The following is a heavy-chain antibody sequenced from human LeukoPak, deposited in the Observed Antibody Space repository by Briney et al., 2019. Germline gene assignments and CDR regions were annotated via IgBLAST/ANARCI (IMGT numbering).Heavy chain of an antibody. CDR2: IKSKTEGEAT. Sequence: PGGSLRLSCVASGFSFTGVWMNWVRQAPGKGLEWVGRIKSKTEGEATDYAEPVKGRFSISRDDPNNTLFLQINSLKSEDTAVYFCTRDVYCPGAVCQSDTWGQGTLVTVSS. D-gene: IGHD2-8*02. CDR3: TRDVYCPGAVCQSDT. CDR1: GFSFTGVW. V-gene: IGHV3-15*07. J-gene: IGHJ5*02.